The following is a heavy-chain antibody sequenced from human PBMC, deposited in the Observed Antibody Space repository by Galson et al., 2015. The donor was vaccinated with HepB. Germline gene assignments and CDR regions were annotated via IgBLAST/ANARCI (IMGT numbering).Heavy chain of an antibody. D-gene: IGHD6-6*01. J-gene: IGHJ6*02. Sequence: QSGAEVKKPGESLKISCKGSGYSFTNYWIGWVRQMPGKGLEWMGIIYPGGSDTRYSPSFQGQVTIPAAKSITTAYLQWTSLKASDTAMYYCARRLRTAARRGDYHYGMDVWGQGSTVTV. V-gene: IGHV5-51*01. CDR3: ARRLRTAARRGDYHYGMDV. CDR2: IYPGGSDT. CDR1: GYSFTNYW.